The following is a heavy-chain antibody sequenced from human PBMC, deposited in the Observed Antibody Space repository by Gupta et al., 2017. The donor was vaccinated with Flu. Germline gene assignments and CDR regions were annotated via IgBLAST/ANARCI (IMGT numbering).Heavy chain of an antibody. V-gene: IGHV4-34*01. J-gene: IGHJ4*02. Sequence: QEQLQQWGARLLKPSETLSLTCAVYGVSFSDNYWSWTRHPPGKGLEWIGEINHSGSTKYNPSLKSRVTMSVDTSKSQCSLNLSSVTVADTAVYYCARGTWYKWDYWGQGSLVTVSS. D-gene: IGHD1-20*01. CDR2: INHSGST. CDR1: GVSFSDNY. CDR3: ARGTWYKWDY.